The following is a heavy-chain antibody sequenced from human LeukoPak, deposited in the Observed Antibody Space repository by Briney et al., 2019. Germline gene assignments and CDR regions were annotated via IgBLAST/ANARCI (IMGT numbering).Heavy chain of an antibody. CDR1: GYSISSGYY. V-gene: IGHV4-38-2*02. Sequence: SETLSLTCTVSGYSISSGYYWGWIRQPPGKGLEWIGSIYHSGSTYYNPSLKSRVTISVDTSKNQFSLKLSSVTAADTAVYYCAREVVRGVHMDVWGKGTTVTVSS. CDR3: AREVVRGVHMDV. CDR2: IYHSGST. D-gene: IGHD3-10*01. J-gene: IGHJ6*03.